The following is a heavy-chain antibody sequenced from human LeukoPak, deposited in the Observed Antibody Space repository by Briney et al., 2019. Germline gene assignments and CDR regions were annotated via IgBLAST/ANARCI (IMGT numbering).Heavy chain of an antibody. Sequence: GGSLRLSCAASGFTFSNSGMNWVRQAPGKGLEWVAHINPDGRDTYYVDSVKGRFTISRDNAQNSMYLQMNSLRVEDTAVYYCTSWGDTTAEYFQRWGQGTLVTVSS. J-gene: IGHJ1*01. CDR3: TSWGDTTAEYFQR. CDR1: GFTFSNSG. CDR2: INPDGRDT. V-gene: IGHV3-7*01. D-gene: IGHD2-21*02.